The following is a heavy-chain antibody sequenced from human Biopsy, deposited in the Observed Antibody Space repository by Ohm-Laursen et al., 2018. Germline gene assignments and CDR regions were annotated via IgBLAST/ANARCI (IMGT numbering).Heavy chain of an antibody. CDR3: ATKLTGYFHH. Sequence: SVKVSCKAPGGTFSNYGVDWVRQAPGQGLEWLGGNIPILGTGNYAQKFQDRVTVAADTSTSTATMELRSLRSDDTVVYYCATKLTGYFHHWGQGTLVIVSS. CDR1: GGTFSNYG. J-gene: IGHJ1*01. D-gene: IGHD3-9*01. CDR2: NIPILGTG. V-gene: IGHV1-69*06.